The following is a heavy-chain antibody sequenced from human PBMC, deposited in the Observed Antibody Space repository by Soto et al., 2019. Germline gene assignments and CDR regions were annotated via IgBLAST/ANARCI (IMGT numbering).Heavy chain of an antibody. J-gene: IGHJ2*01. CDR1: GFTFNTYA. D-gene: IGHD2-15*01. CDR3: ARASRFCTGGSCYSWYFSL. CDR2: ISYDGSNE. Sequence: QVQLVESGGGVVQPGRSLRLSCAASGFTFNTYAMHWVRQAPGKGLEWVAAISYDGSNEDYADSVKGRFTISRDDSKDTLYLQMNSLRSEDTAVYHCARASRFCTGGSCYSWYFSLWGRGTPVSVSS. V-gene: IGHV3-30-3*01.